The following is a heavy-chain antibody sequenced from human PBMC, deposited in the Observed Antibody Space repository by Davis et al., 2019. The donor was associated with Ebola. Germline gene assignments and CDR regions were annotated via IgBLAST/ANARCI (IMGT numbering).Heavy chain of an antibody. Sequence: MPSETLSLTCTVSGGSISSYYWSWIRQPPGKGLEWIGYIYYSGSTNYNPSLKSRVTISVDTSKNQFSLKLSSVTAADTAAYYCARRYRGTGYSSSWGQGTLVTVSS. D-gene: IGHD6-19*01. V-gene: IGHV4-59*12. CDR2: IYYSGST. J-gene: IGHJ5*02. CDR3: ARRYRGTGYSSS. CDR1: GGSISSYY.